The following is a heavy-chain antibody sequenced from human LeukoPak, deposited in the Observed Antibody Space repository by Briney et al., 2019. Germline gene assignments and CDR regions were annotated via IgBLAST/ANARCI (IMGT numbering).Heavy chain of an antibody. CDR3: ARHGIVVVPAGEDAFDI. Sequence: PSETLSLTCTVSGGSISSGDYYWSWIRQPPGKGLEWIGYIYYSGSTYYNPSLKSRVTISVDTSKNQFSLKLSSVTAADTAVYYCARHGIVVVPAGEDAFDIWGQGTMVTVSS. V-gene: IGHV4-30-4*01. CDR2: IYYSGST. J-gene: IGHJ3*02. D-gene: IGHD2-2*01. CDR1: GGSISSGDYY.